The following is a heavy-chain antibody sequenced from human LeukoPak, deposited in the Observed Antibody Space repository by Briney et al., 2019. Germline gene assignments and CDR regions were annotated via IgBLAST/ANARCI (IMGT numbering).Heavy chain of an antibody. V-gene: IGHV3-33*01. CDR2: IWYDGRNK. Sequence: GGSLRLSCAASGFTFSSHAMHWVRQAPGKGLEWVAVIWYDGRNKYYADSVKGRLTISGDNSKSTLSLEMNSLRAEDTAVYYCARGGNWFDPWGQGTLVTVSS. CDR1: GFTFSSHA. J-gene: IGHJ5*02. CDR3: ARGGNWFDP.